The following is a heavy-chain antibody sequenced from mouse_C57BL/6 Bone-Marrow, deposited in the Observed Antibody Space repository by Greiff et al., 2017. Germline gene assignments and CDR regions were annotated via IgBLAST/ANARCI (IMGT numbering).Heavy chain of an antibody. V-gene: IGHV1-64*01. Sequence: QVHVKQPGAELVKPGASVKLSCKASGYTFTSYWMHWVKQRPGQGLEWIGMIHPNSGSTNYNEKFKSKATLTVDKSSSTAYMQLSSLTSEDSAVYYCARGYDYDWFAYWGQGTLVTVSA. D-gene: IGHD2-4*01. CDR3: ARGYDYDWFAY. J-gene: IGHJ3*01. CDR1: GYTFTSYW. CDR2: IHPNSGST.